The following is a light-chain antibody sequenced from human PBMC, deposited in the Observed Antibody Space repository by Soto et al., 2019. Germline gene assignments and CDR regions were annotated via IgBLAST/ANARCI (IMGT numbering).Light chain of an antibody. CDR3: QSYDSSLSGSYL. Sequence: QSVLTQPPSVSGAPGQRVIISCTGSSSNIGAGYDVHWYQQLPGTAPRLLIYDNNNRPSGVPARFSVSKSDTSASLAITGLQPEDEADYYCQSYDSSLSGSYLFGTGTRSPS. CDR1: SSNIGAGYD. CDR2: DNN. V-gene: IGLV1-40*01. J-gene: IGLJ1*01.